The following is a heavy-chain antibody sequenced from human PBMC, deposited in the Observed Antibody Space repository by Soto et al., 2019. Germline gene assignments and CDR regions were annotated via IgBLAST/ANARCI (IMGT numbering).Heavy chain of an antibody. CDR1: GYTFTGHY. Sequence: QVQLVQSGAEVKKPGASVKVSCKASGYTFTGHYIHWVRQAPEQGPEWMGEIGPESGATRYAQKFQGRVTMSRDMSITTVYMELNNLSPDDTAVYYCGRGRSGQIVVVYWGQGTPVTVSS. D-gene: IGHD5-12*01. J-gene: IGHJ4*02. V-gene: IGHV1-2*02. CDR3: GRGRSGQIVVVY. CDR2: IGPESGAT.